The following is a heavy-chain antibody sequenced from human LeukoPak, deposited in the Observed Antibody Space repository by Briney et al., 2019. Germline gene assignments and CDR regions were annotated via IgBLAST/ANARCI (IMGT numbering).Heavy chain of an antibody. CDR2: IYYSGST. CDR3: ARQRIVGARDAFDI. V-gene: IGHV4-39*01. Sequence: SETLSLTCTVSGGSISSSSYYWGWIRQPPGKGLEWIGSIYYSGSTYHNPSLKSRVTISVDTSKNQFSLKLSSVTAADTAVYYCARQRIVGARDAFDIWGQGTMVTVSS. J-gene: IGHJ3*02. CDR1: GGSISSSSYY. D-gene: IGHD1-26*01.